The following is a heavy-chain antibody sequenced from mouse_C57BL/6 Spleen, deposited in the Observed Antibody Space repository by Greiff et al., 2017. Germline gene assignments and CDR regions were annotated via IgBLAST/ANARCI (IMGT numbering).Heavy chain of an antibody. CDR3: AREEMDFYGNAWYFDV. Sequence: VQLQQSGPGLVQPSQSLSITCTVSGFSLTSYGVHWVRQSPGKGLEWLGVIWSGGSTDYNAAFISRLSISKDNSKSQVFFKMNSLQADDTAIYYCAREEMDFYGNAWYFDVWGTGTTVTVSS. CDR2: IWSGGST. D-gene: IGHD2-1*01. CDR1: GFSLTSYG. V-gene: IGHV2-2*01. J-gene: IGHJ1*03.